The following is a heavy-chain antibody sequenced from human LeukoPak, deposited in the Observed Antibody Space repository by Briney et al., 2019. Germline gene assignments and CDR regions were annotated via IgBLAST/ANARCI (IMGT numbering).Heavy chain of an antibody. J-gene: IGHJ4*01. V-gene: IGHV4-59*01. CDR2: IYYSGST. Sequence: SETLSLTCTVSGGSISSYYWSWIRQPPGKGLEWIGYIYYSGSTNYNPSLKSRVTISVDTSKNQFSLKLSSVTAADTAVYYCTKLARAPRDFDYWGQGTLVTVSS. CDR1: GGSISSYY. D-gene: IGHD2-8*01. CDR3: TKLARAPRDFDY.